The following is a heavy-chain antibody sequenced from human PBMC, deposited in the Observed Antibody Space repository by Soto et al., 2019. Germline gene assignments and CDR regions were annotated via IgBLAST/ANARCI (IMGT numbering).Heavy chain of an antibody. CDR1: GFTFSSYS. CDR2: ISSSSSYI. CDR3: ARASQYQLLRARKNNWFDP. D-gene: IGHD2-2*01. J-gene: IGHJ5*02. V-gene: IGHV3-21*01. Sequence: EVQLVESGGGLVKPGGSLRLSCAASGFTFSSYSMNWVRQAPGKGLEWVSSISSSSSYIYYADSVKGRFTISRDNAKNSLYLQMNSLRAEDTAVYYCARASQYQLLRARKNNWFDPWGQGTLVTVSS.